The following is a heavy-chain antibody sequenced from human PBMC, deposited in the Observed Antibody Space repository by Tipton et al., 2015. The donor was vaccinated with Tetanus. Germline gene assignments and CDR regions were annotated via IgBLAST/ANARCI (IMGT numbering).Heavy chain of an antibody. J-gene: IGHJ5*02. D-gene: IGHD2-8*01. CDR3: ARKLGNGWFDP. CDR2: IYYSGSI. CDR1: DDSMDNFY. V-gene: IGHV4-59*01. Sequence: TLSLTCSVSDDSMDNFYWGWIRQPPGKGLEWIGYIYYSGSINSNPSLRSRLTISVDRSKKQFSLKLNSVTTADTAVYYCARKLGNGWFDPWGQGILVTVSS.